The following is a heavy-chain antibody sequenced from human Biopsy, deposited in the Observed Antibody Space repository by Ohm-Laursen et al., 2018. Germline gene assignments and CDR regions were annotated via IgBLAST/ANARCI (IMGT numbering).Heavy chain of an antibody. CDR3: ARDRGYYYFYGMDV. Sequence: GASVKVSCNASGYTFTDYGVSWVRQAPGQGLEWMGWITTYNGNTNYAQKVQGRDNMTTDTSTSTAYMELRSLRSDDTVVYYCARDRGYYYFYGMDVWGQGTTVTVSS. CDR1: GYTFTDYG. D-gene: IGHD3-10*01. V-gene: IGHV1-18*01. J-gene: IGHJ6*02. CDR2: ITTYNGNT.